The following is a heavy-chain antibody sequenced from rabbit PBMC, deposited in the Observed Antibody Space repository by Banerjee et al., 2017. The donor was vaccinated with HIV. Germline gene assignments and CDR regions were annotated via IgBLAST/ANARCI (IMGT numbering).Heavy chain of an antibody. CDR1: GFSFSSSYY. D-gene: IGHD4-1*01. CDR2: INTGSGST. CDR3: ARDPLYYRSGWGDLNL. Sequence: QEQLEESGGDLVKPGASLTLTCTASGFSFSSSYYMCWVRQAPGKGLEWIGHINTGSGSTYYASWAKGRFTISKTSSTTVTLQMTSLTAADTATYFCARDPLYYRSGWGDLNLWGPGTLVTVS. V-gene: IGHV1S45*01. J-gene: IGHJ4*01.